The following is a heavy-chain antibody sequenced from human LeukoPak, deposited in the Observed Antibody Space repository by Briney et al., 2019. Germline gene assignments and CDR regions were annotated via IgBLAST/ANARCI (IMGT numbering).Heavy chain of an antibody. CDR1: GFTVSNNY. D-gene: IGHD3-3*02. V-gene: IGHV3-23*01. J-gene: IGHJ4*02. Sequence: GGSLRLSCAASGFTVSNNYMNWVRQAPGKGLEWVSAISGDGVYTYYTDSVKGRFTASRDNSKNTLYLQMNSLRAEDTTVYFCAKNALAGQAYYDHWGQGTPVTVSS. CDR2: ISGDGVYT. CDR3: AKNALAGQAYYDH.